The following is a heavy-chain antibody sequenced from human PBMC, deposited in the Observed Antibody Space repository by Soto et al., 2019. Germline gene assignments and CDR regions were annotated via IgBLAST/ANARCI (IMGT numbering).Heavy chain of an antibody. V-gene: IGHV1-69*06. CDR3: ARGGFSSSWRFDY. J-gene: IGHJ4*02. Sequence: SVKVSCKASGGTLSNYAISWVRQAPGQGLEWMGGIMATFGPANSAQKFQGRVRIIADKSTDTAYLEMSSLRSEDTAVYYCARGGFSSSWRFDYWGQGTLVTVSS. CDR2: IMATFGPA. CDR1: GGTLSNYA. D-gene: IGHD6-13*01.